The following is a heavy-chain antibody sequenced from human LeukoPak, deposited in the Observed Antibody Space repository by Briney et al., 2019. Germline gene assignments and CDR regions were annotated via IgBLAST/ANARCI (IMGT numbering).Heavy chain of an antibody. V-gene: IGHV1-2*02. J-gene: IGHJ4*02. CDR3: ARAADQGIVGY. D-gene: IGHD3-22*01. CDR1: GYTFTGYY. CDR2: INPNSGGT. Sequence: ASVKVSCKASGYTFTGYYMHWVRQAPGQGLEWMGWINPNSGGTNYAQKFQGRVTITADESTSTAYMELSSLRSEDTAVYYCARAADQGIVGYWGQGTLVTVSS.